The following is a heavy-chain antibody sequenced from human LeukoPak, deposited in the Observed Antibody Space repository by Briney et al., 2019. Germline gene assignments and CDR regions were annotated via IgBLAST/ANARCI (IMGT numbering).Heavy chain of an antibody. CDR1: GGSISSYY. CDR2: IYYSGST. J-gene: IGHJ4*02. V-gene: IGHV4-59*01. Sequence: PSETLSLTCTVSGGSISSYYWSWIRQPPGKGLEWIGYIYYSGSTNYNPSLKSRVTISVDTSKNQFSLKLSSVTAADTAVYYCAREHQAVAGYFDYWGQGTLVTVSS. CDR3: AREHQAVAGYFDY. D-gene: IGHD6-19*01.